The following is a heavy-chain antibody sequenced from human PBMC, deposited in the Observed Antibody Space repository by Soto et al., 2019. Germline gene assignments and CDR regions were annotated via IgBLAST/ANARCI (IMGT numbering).Heavy chain of an antibody. V-gene: IGHV4-61*01. J-gene: IGHJ6*02. D-gene: IGHD3-10*01. CDR1: GDSVTSDSDY. Sequence: SETLSLTCTVSGDSVTSDSDYWSWIRQPPGKGLEWIGYIYYSGSADYNPSLGSRVTISIDTSKNQFSLKLTSVTAADTAVYYCARFVGFGYYYYHMDLCGQGTTVIVSS. CDR2: IYYSGSA. CDR3: ARFVGFGYYYYHMDL.